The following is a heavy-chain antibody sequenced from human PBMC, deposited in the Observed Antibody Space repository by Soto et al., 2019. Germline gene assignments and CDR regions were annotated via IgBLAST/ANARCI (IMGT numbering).Heavy chain of an antibody. V-gene: IGHV1-18*01. CDR3: ARGGYYDSSGSRNYYYYGMNV. CDR2: ISAYDGNT. Sequence: QVQLVQSGAEVKKPGASVKVSCKASGYTFTSYGISWVRQAPGQGLEWLGWISAYDGNTNYAQSIHGRVFMTTDTSTSTAYMELRSLRSEDPAVYYCARGGYYDSSGSRNYYYYGMNVWGQGTTVTVSS. D-gene: IGHD3-22*01. J-gene: IGHJ6*02. CDR1: GYTFTSYG.